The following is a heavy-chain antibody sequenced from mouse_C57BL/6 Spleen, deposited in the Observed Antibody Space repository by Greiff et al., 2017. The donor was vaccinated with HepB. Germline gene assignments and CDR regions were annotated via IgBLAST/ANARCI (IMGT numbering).Heavy chain of an antibody. V-gene: IGHV1-78*01. CDR1: GYTFTDHT. CDR3: ARVGYYGSSQAWFAY. Sequence: QVQLQQSDAELVKPGASVKISCKVSGYTFTDHTIHWMKQRPEQGLEWIGYIYPRDGSTKYNEKFKGKATLTADKSSSTAYMQLNSLTSEDSAVYFCARVGYYGSSQAWFAYWGQGTLVTVSA. CDR2: IYPRDGST. D-gene: IGHD1-1*01. J-gene: IGHJ3*01.